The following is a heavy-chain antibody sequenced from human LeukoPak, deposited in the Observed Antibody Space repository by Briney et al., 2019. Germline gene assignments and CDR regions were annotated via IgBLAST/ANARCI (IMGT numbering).Heavy chain of an antibody. Sequence: GGSLRLSCAASGFTFSSYAMSWVRQAPGKGLEWVSAISGSGGSTYYADSVKGRFTISRDNSKNTLYLQMNSLRAEDTAVYYCAKDQVRYYGSGSCFDPWGQGTLVTVSS. V-gene: IGHV3-23*01. CDR1: GFTFSSYA. J-gene: IGHJ5*02. CDR3: AKDQVRYYGSGSCFDP. CDR2: ISGSGGST. D-gene: IGHD3-10*01.